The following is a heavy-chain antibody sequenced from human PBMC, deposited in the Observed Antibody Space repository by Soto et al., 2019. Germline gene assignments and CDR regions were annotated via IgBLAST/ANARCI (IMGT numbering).Heavy chain of an antibody. D-gene: IGHD1-26*01. J-gene: IGHJ3*02. CDR2: LYWNDEK. V-gene: IGHV2-5*01. CDR1: GFSLRTPGMA. CDR3: AHRLTWDAFDI. Sequence: QITLKESGPTLVKRTQTLTLACTYSGFSLRTPGMAVGWFRQPPGKALEWLALLYWNDEKIYSPSLKTRLTLTKDTAKNQVLLTMTNMDPVDTATYYCAHRLTWDAFDIWGQGTMVTVSS.